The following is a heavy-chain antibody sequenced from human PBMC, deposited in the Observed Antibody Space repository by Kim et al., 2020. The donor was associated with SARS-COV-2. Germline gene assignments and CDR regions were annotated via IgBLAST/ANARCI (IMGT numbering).Heavy chain of an antibody. D-gene: IGHD6-13*01. CDR3: ASWAGAASGVLPPFYY. V-gene: IGHV1-3*04. J-gene: IGHJ4*01. CDR2: VNTGDGYT. Sequence: ASVKVSCKASGYTFTNYAIHWVRQAPGQRLEWVGCVNTGDGYTKYSEKFQDRVSIIRDKSPSTAYMELSSLTAEDTAVYYCASWAGAASGVLPPFYYWG. CDR1: GYTFTNYA.